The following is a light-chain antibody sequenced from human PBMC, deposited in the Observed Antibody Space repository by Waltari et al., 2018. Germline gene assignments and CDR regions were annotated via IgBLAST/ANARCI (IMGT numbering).Light chain of an antibody. Sequence: IVLTQSPGSLSSSPGERVTLSCRASQSVSRAFAWYQQKPGQAPRLLIFGASNRATGIPDRFSGSGSETDFSLTISRLEPEDFAVYYCQHYVRLPATFGQGTKVEIK. CDR2: GAS. CDR1: QSVSRAF. J-gene: IGKJ1*01. CDR3: QHYVRLPAT. V-gene: IGKV3-20*01.